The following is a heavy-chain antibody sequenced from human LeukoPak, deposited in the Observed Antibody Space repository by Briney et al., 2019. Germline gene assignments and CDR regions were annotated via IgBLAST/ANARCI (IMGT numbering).Heavy chain of an antibody. CDR1: GGSFSGYY. CDR3: ARRSLWYYSYYYGMDV. CDR2: INHSGST. V-gene: IGHV4-34*01. J-gene: IGHJ6*02. D-gene: IGHD3-10*01. Sequence: SETLSLTCAVYGGSFSGYYWSWIRQPPGKGLEWLGEINHSGSTNYNPSLKSRVTISVDTSKNQFSLKLSSVTDADTAVYYCARRSLWYYSYYYGMDVWGQGTTVTVSS.